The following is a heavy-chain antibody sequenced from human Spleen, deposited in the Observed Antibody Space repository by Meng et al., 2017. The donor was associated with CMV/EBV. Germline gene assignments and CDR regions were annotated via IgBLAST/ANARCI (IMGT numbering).Heavy chain of an antibody. CDR3: ANTGGG. J-gene: IGHJ4*02. CDR1: GFTFDDYG. D-gene: IGHD2-15*01. CDR2: INWNGAST. Sequence: GESLKISCAASGFTFDDYGMSWVRQAPDKGLEWVSGINWNGASTGYADSVKGRFTISRDNSKNMVYLQMNSLRVEDTAVYYCANTGGGWGQGTLVTVSS. V-gene: IGHV3-20*04.